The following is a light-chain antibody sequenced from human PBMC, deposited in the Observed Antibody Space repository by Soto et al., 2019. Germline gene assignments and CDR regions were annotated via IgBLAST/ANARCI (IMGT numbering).Light chain of an antibody. J-gene: IGKJ2*01. Sequence: DIVMTQSPDSLAVSLGERATINCKSSQSLYNSNNLNYLAWYQQKPGQPPKLLLYWASTRESGVPDRFSGSGSGTDFTLTISSLQAADVAVYYCQQYHSTPFTFGQGTKLEIK. CDR3: QQYHSTPFT. V-gene: IGKV4-1*01. CDR2: WAS. CDR1: QSLYNSNNLNY.